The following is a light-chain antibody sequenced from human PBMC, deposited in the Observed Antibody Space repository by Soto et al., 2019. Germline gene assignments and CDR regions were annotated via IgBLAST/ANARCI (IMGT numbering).Light chain of an antibody. Sequence: QSALTQPASVSGSPGQSITISCTGTNSDVGGYNYVSWYQQRPGKAPKLIISEVSARPSGVSNRFSCSKSGNTAPLTIAGLQAEEAADYFCSSYTSRSTLVFGVGTKLTVL. CDR1: NSDVGGYNY. V-gene: IGLV2-14*01. J-gene: IGLJ3*02. CDR3: SSYTSRSTLV. CDR2: EVS.